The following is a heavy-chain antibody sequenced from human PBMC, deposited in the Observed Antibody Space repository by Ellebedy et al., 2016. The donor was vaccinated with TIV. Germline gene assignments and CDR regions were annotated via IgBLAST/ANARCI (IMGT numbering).Heavy chain of an antibody. J-gene: IGHJ4*02. Sequence: ASVKVSCKASGYTFTNHHMHWVRQAPGQGLEWMAIIHPGDGTTKYAQRFQGRVTMTRDTSTSTVYMELSSLRSDDTAVYYCAALWSDTSMVDFDYWGQGTLVTVSS. CDR1: GYTFTNHH. V-gene: IGHV1-46*01. D-gene: IGHD5-18*01. CDR2: IHPGDGTT. CDR3: AALWSDTSMVDFDY.